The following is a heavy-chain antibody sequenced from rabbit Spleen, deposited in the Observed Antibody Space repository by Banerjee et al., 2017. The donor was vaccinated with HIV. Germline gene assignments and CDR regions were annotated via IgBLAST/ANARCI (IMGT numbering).Heavy chain of an antibody. Sequence: QSLEESGGGLVKPGASLTLTCKASGFSFSSSYWICWVRQAPGKGLEWIACIVAGSSGSTYYANWAKGRFTISKTSSTTVTLQMTSLTAADTATYFCARTESSGDYAYVYTLWGPGTLVTVS. D-gene: IGHD2-1*01. CDR1: GFSFSSSYW. CDR3: ARTESSGDYAYVYTL. J-gene: IGHJ4*01. V-gene: IGHV1S40*01. CDR2: IVAGSSGST.